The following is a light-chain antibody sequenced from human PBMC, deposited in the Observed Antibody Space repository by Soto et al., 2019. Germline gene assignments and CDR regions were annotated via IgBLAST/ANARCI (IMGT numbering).Light chain of an antibody. Sequence: EIVLTQSPGTLSLSPGERATLSCRASQSVSGNYLAWYRQKPGQAPRLLIYDASSRATGIPDRSSGGGSGTYFTITISRLEPEDFTVYYCQQDGGSSPWTFGRGTKVEIK. CDR1: QSVSGNY. J-gene: IGKJ1*01. CDR3: QQDGGSSPWT. V-gene: IGKV3-20*01. CDR2: DAS.